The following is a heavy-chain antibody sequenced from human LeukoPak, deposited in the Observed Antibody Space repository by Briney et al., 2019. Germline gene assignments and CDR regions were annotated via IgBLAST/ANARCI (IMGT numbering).Heavy chain of an antibody. Sequence: ASVKVSCKASGYTFTNYGISWVRQAPGQGLEWMMWVNVYNGKREYAQKFQGRVTFISNTSATTAFMELSSLRSEDAAVYYCARDSGSGNNDYWGQGTLVTVSS. J-gene: IGHJ4*02. D-gene: IGHD1-26*01. V-gene: IGHV1-18*04. CDR2: VNVYNGKR. CDR3: ARDSGSGNNDY. CDR1: GYTFTNYG.